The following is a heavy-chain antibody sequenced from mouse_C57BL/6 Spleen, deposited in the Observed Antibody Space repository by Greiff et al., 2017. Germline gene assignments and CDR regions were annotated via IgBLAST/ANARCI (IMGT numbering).Heavy chain of an antibody. CDR2: ISGGGGNT. CDR1: GFTFRSYT. CDR3: ARLYYAYDNYAMDY. D-gene: IGHD2-2*01. Sequence: EVKVVESGGGLVKPGGSLKLSCAASGFTFRSYTMSWVRQTPEKRLEWVATISGGGGNTYYPDSVKGRFTISRDNAKNTLYLQMNIQRSEDTALYYCARLYYAYDNYAMDYWGQGTSVTVSS. J-gene: IGHJ4*01. V-gene: IGHV5-9*01.